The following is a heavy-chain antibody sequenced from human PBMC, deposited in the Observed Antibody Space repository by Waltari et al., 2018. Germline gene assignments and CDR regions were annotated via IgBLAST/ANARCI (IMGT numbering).Heavy chain of an antibody. CDR3: ARDQYGESFYYAMNV. Sequence: QEKLVESGGGVVQSGRSLKLSCEASGFSFTNYGLHWVRQAPGKGLEWVAIIWYDGSKKYYADSVKGRFDISRDNSRNTLYLQMDSLRAEVTAVYCCARDQYGESFYYAMNVWGQGTAVTVSS. J-gene: IGHJ6*02. D-gene: IGHD1-26*01. CDR1: GFSFTNYG. CDR2: IWYDGSKK. V-gene: IGHV3-33*01.